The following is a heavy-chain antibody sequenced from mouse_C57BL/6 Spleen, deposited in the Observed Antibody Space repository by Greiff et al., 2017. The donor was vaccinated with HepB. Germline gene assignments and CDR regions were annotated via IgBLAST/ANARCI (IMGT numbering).Heavy chain of an antibody. CDR3: AREDIAAAWFAY. D-gene: IGHD3-3*01. CDR2: IYPGSGST. V-gene: IGHV1-55*01. CDR1: GYTFTSYW. J-gene: IGHJ3*01. Sequence: QVQLKQPGAELVKPGASVKMSCKASGYTFTSYWITWVKQRPGQGLEWIGDIYPGSGSTNYNEKFKSKATLTVDTSSSTAYMQLSSLTSEDSAVYYCAREDIAAAWFAYWGQGTLVTVSA.